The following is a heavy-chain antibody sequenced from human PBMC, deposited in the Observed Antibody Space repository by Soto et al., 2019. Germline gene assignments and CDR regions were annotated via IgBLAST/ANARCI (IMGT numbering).Heavy chain of an antibody. D-gene: IGHD6-13*01. CDR3: ANHRAGTVYYSYMDV. CDR2: ISGSGGST. J-gene: IGHJ6*03. V-gene: IGHV3-23*01. CDR1: GFTFSSYA. Sequence: GGSLRLSCAASGFTFSSYAMSGVRQAPGKGLEWVSAISGSGGSTYYADSVKGRFTIYRDNYKNTLYLQMNSLRAEDMALYYCANHRAGTVYYSYMDVWGKGTTVTVSS.